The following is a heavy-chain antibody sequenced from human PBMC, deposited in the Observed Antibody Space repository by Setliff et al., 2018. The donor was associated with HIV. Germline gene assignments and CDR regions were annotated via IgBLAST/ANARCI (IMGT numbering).Heavy chain of an antibody. CDR3: ARFIGYCGSASCYGMDV. D-gene: IGHD2-2*01. V-gene: IGHV3-48*01. CDR2: ISSSTSTI. Sequence: SLRLSCTTSGIIFTDAWMNWVRRAPGKGLEWVSYISSSTSTIYYADSVKGRFTISRDNAKNSLYLQMNSLRAEDTAVYYCARFIGYCGSASCYGMDVWGKGTTVTVSS. CDR1: GIIFTDAW. J-gene: IGHJ6*04.